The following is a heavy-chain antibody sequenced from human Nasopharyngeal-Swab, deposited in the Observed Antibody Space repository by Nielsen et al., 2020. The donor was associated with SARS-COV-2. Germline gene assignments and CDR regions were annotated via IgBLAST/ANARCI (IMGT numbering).Heavy chain of an antibody. Sequence: GESLEISCAASGFTFSSNDMHWVRLPRGKGLEWVSAIGAAGGTYYPDSVKGRFTISRENAKNSLYLQMNSLRAEDTAIYYCVKGMPQSGGMDVWGKGTTVSVSS. J-gene: IGHJ6*03. V-gene: IGHV3-13*01. D-gene: IGHD2-2*01. CDR1: GFTFSSND. CDR3: VKGMPQSGGMDV. CDR2: IGAAGGT.